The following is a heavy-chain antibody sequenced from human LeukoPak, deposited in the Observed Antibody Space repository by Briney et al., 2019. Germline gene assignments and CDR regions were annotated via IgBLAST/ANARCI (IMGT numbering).Heavy chain of an antibody. CDR1: GFTFSSYA. CDR2: ISGSGGST. D-gene: IGHD6-13*01. Sequence: GGSLRPSCAASGFTFSSYAMTWVRQAPGXXXEWVSAISGSGGSTYYADSVKGRFTISRDNSKNTLYLQMNSLRAEDTAVYYCAKGVSSSWYVSYFDYWGQGTLVTVSS. V-gene: IGHV3-23*01. J-gene: IGHJ4*02. CDR3: AKGVSSSWYVSYFDY.